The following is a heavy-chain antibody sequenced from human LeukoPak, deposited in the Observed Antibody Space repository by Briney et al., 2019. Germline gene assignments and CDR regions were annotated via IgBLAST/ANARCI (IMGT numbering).Heavy chain of an antibody. D-gene: IGHD3-3*01. CDR1: GGSSSGYY. V-gene: IGHV4-34*01. Sequence: PSETLSLTCAVYGGSSSGYYWSWIRQPPGKGLEWIGEINHSGSTNYNPSLKSRVTISVDTSKNQFSLKLSSVTAADTAVYYCARRRFLEWLLSTPKSQFDYWGQGTLVTVSS. CDR3: ARRRFLEWLLSTPKSQFDY. CDR2: INHSGST. J-gene: IGHJ4*02.